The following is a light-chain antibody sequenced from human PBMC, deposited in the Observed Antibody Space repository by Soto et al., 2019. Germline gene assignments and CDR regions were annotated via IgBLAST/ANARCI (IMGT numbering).Light chain of an antibody. CDR3: SSYAHSSIYV. CDR2: EVG. Sequence: QSALTQPASVSGSPGQSITISCTGTSSDVGYYNYVSWYQQHPGKAPKLMIYEVGNRPSGVSISFSGSKSGNTASLTISGLQADDEADYYCSSYAHSSIYVFGTGTKVTVL. CDR1: SSDVGYYNY. V-gene: IGLV2-14*01. J-gene: IGLJ1*01.